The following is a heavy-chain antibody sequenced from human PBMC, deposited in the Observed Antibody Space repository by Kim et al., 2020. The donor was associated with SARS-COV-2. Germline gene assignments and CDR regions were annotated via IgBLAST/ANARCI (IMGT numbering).Heavy chain of an antibody. D-gene: IGHD3-9*01. Sequence: GGSLRLSCAASGFTFSSYAMHWVRQAPGKGLEWVAVISYDGSNKYYADSVKGRFTISRDNSKNTLYLQMNSLRAEDTAVYYCARLRYFDWFMAEGYYYGMDVWGQGTTVTVSS. J-gene: IGHJ6*02. CDR1: GFTFSSYA. V-gene: IGHV3-30-3*01. CDR3: ARLRYFDWFMAEGYYYGMDV. CDR2: ISYDGSNK.